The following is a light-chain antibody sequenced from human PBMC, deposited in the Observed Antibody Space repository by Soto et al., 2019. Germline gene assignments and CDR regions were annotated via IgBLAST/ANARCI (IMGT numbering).Light chain of an antibody. Sequence: QSALTQPASVSGSLGQSITISCTGISSDVGGYNYVSWFQQHPGKAPKLIIYDVSNRPSGVSNRFSGSKSGNTAALTISGLQPEDEADYYCSSYRTSRTLGIFGGGTKVTVL. CDR1: SSDVGGYNY. CDR2: DVS. J-gene: IGLJ2*01. V-gene: IGLV2-14*01. CDR3: SSYRTSRTLGI.